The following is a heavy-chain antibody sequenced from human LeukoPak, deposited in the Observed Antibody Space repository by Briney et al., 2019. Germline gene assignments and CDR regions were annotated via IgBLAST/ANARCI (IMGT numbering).Heavy chain of an antibody. J-gene: IGHJ4*02. CDR3: ATLGGYSASFDY. CDR2: FDPEDGET. CDR1: GYTLTELS. Sequence: ASVKVSXKVSGYTLTELSMHWVRQAPGKGLEWMGGFDPEDGETIYAQKFQGRVTMTEDTSTDTAYMELSSLRSEDTAVYYCATLGGYSASFDYWGQGTLVTVSS. V-gene: IGHV1-24*01. D-gene: IGHD4-11*01.